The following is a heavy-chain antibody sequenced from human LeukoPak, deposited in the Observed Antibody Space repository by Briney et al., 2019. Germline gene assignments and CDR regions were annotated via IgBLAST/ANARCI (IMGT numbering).Heavy chain of an antibody. CDR1: GFTFSSYA. CDR2: ISYDGSNK. J-gene: IGHJ6*02. Sequence: WGSLRLSCAASGFTFSSYAMHWVRQAPGKGLEWVAVISYDGSNKYYADSVKGRFTISRDNSKNTLYLQMNSLRAEDTAVYYCAKSRRYSGYVRDYYYYGMDVWGQGTTVTVSS. CDR3: AKSRRYSGYVRDYYYYGMDV. D-gene: IGHD5-12*01. V-gene: IGHV3-30*18.